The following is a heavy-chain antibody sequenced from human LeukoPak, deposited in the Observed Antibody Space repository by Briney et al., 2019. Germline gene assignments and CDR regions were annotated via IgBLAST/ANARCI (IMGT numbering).Heavy chain of an antibody. CDR1: GYTFTSYG. CDR3: ARGSRSSRIPYYYDSSGYSAAFDP. D-gene: IGHD3-22*01. V-gene: IGHV1-18*01. Sequence: ASVKVSCKASGYTFTSYGISWVRQAPGQGLEWMGWISAYNGNTNYAQKLQGRVTMTTDTSTSTAYMELRSLRSDDTAVYYCARGSRSSRIPYYYDSSGYSAAFDPWGQGTLVTVSS. J-gene: IGHJ5*02. CDR2: ISAYNGNT.